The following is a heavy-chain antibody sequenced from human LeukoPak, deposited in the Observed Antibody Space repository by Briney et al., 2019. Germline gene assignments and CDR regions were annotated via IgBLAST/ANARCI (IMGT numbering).Heavy chain of an antibody. Sequence: KPSETLSLTCTVSGVSISSHYWTWLRQSPVKGLEWIGDLSNSASTSYKPYLKSRVTISIDTSKNQFSLKLSSVTAADTAVYYCGRDALVGYFTYYYMDVWGKGTTVTVSS. CDR3: GRDALVGYFTYYYMDV. D-gene: IGHD2-15*01. J-gene: IGHJ6*03. CDR1: GVSISSHY. V-gene: IGHV4-59*11. CDR2: LSNSAST.